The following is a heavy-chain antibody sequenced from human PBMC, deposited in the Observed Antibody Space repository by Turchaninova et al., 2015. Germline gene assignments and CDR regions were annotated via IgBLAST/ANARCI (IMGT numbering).Heavy chain of an antibody. CDR3: AAFWSGYSY. D-gene: IGHD3-3*01. Sequence: QVQLQESGPGLVKPSETLSLTCTVSGGSISSYYWSWVRQLAGKGLEWIGYFYYSGSTSYNPSLMSRDTISVDTSKNHFSLKLSSVTAADTAGYYCAAFWSGYSYWGQETLVTVSS. J-gene: IGHJ4*02. V-gene: IGHV4-59*01. CDR1: GGSISSYY. CDR2: FYYSGST.